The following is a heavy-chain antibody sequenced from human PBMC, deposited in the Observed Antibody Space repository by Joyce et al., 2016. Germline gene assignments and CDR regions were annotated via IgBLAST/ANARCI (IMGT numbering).Heavy chain of an antibody. CDR2: IYYSRNT. CDR3: ARQWLPNYFDP. J-gene: IGHJ5*02. V-gene: IGHV4-31*03. CDR1: NGSIISGDHH. Sequence: QVQLQESGPGLVKSSQTLSLTCTVSNGSIISGDHHWSWIRQHPGKGLEWIGNIYYSRNTYYNPSLKSRVTISVDTSKNQFSLKLTSVTAADTAVYYCARQWLPNYFDPWGQGTLVTVSS. D-gene: IGHD6-19*01.